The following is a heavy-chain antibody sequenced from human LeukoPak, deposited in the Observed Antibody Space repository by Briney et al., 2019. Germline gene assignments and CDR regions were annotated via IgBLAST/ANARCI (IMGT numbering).Heavy chain of an antibody. D-gene: IGHD1-26*01. CDR1: GYTFSSYA. J-gene: IGHJ3*02. CDR3: ARVQYSGGATQHTDAFDI. Sequence: ASVKVSCKASGYTFSSYAMHWVRQAPGQGLEWMGIINPSGGSTSYAQKFQGRVTMTRDMSTSTVYMELRSLRSDDTAVYYCARVQYSGGATQHTDAFDIWGQGTMVTVSS. CDR2: INPSGGST. V-gene: IGHV1-46*01.